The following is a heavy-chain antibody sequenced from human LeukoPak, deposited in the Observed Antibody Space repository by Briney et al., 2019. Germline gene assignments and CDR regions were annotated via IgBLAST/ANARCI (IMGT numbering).Heavy chain of an antibody. CDR2: IYYSGST. J-gene: IGHJ2*01. CDR3: ARRKYVDTAMAPPHWYFDL. D-gene: IGHD5-18*01. V-gene: IGHV4-59*08. CDR1: GGSISSYY. Sequence: SETLSLICTVSGGSISSYYWSWIRQPPGKGLEWIGYIYYSGSTNYNPSLKSRVTISVDTSKNQFSLKLSSVTAADTAVYYCARRKYVDTAMAPPHWYFDLWGRGTLVTVSS.